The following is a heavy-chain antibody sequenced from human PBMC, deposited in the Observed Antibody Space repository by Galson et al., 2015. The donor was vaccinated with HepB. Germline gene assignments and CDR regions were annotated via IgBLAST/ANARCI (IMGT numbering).Heavy chain of an antibody. V-gene: IGHV3-30*18. J-gene: IGHJ6*03. CDR1: GVIFNDAA. D-gene: IGHD3-16*01. CDR3: VKWVFDYYSYLMDV. Sequence: SLRLSCALPGVIFNDAAMHWVRQAPGRVLEWVAFISYDATNKFYADSVKGRFTISRDTSSNTLYLQLNSLRHEDTAVYYCVKWVFDYYSYLMDVWGRGTTVIVSS. CDR2: ISYDATNK.